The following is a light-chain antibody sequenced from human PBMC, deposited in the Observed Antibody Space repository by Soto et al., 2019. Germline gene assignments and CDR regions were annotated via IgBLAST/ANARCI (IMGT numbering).Light chain of an antibody. J-gene: IGLJ2*01. V-gene: IGLV1-40*01. CDR3: QSFDNTLSGGVV. CDR1: TSNIGADYD. CDR2: GND. Sequence: QTVVTQPPSVSGAPGQRVTISCTGGTSNIGADYDVQWYQHRPGTAPRLLIFGNDNRPSGVPDRLSGSKSGTSASLAITGLQAEDEADYYCQSFDNTLSGGVVFGGGTKLTVL.